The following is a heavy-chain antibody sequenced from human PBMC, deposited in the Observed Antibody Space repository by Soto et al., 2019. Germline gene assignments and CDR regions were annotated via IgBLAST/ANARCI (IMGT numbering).Heavy chain of an antibody. Sequence: QVQLVQSGAEVKKPGASVKVSCKASGYTFTSYDINWVRQATGQGLEWMGWMNPNSGNTGYAQKFQGRVTMTRNTSISTAYMALSSLRSEDTAVYYCARERSVAGTGWFDPWGQGTLVTVSS. J-gene: IGHJ5*02. D-gene: IGHD6-13*01. V-gene: IGHV1-8*01. CDR1: GYTFTSYD. CDR3: ARERSVAGTGWFDP. CDR2: MNPNSGNT.